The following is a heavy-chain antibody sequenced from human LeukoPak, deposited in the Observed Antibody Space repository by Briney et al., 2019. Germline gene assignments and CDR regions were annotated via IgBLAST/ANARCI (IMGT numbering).Heavy chain of an antibody. CDR1: GFTFDDYA. D-gene: IGHD2-2*02. CDR2: ISWNSGSI. J-gene: IGHJ4*02. V-gene: IGHV3-9*01. Sequence: HPGRSLRLSCAASGFTFDDYAMHWVRQAPGKGLEWVSGISWNSGSIGYADSVKGRFTISRDNAKNSLYLQMNSLRAEDKALYYCAKGSSTSCYRPVDYWGQGTLSPSPQ. CDR3: AKGSSTSCYRPVDY.